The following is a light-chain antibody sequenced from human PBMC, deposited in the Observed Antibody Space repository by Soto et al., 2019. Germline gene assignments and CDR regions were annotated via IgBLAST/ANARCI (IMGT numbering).Light chain of an antibody. CDR2: DAS. CDR1: QDISNY. V-gene: IGKV1-33*01. CDR3: QQYDNLPRGT. J-gene: IGKJ2*01. Sequence: DFQMTQSPSSLSASVGDRVTITCQASQDISNYLNWYQQKPGKAPKLLIYDASNLETGVPSRFSGSGSGTDFTFTISSLQPEDIATYYCQQYDNLPRGTFGQGTKLEIK.